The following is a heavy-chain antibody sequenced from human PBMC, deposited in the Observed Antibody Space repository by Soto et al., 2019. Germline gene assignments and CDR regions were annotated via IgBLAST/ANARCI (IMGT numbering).Heavy chain of an antibody. D-gene: IGHD2-21*01. CDR2: IIPILGIA. J-gene: IGHJ5*02. V-gene: IGHV1-69*02. Sequence: QVQLVQSGAEVKKPGSSVKVSCKASGGTFSSYTISWVRQAPGQGLEWMGRIIPILGIATYAQKFQGRVTITADKSTSTASMELSSLRSEDTAVYSCARALFFWIGLDWCDPWGQGTLVTVSS. CDR1: GGTFSSYT. CDR3: ARALFFWIGLDWCDP.